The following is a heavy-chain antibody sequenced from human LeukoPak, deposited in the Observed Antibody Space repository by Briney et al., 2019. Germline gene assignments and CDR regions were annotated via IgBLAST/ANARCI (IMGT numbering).Heavy chain of an antibody. D-gene: IGHD3-10*01. V-gene: IGHV3-7*03. J-gene: IGHJ4*02. Sequence: GGSLRLSCAASGFTFSSYWMSWVRQAPGKGLEWVANIKQDGSEKYYVDSVKGRFTISRDNSKNTLYLQMNSLRAEDTAVYYCAKAPPSGSYYFDYWGQGTLVTVSS. CDR1: GFTFSSYW. CDR2: IKQDGSEK. CDR3: AKAPPSGSYYFDY.